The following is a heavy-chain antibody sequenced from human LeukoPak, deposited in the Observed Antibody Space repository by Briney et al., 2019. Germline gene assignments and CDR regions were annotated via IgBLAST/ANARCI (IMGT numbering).Heavy chain of an antibody. CDR1: GVSISSNNW. Sequence: SGTLSLTCAVSGVSISSNNWWSWVRQPPGKGLEWIGEIYHSGGTNRNPSLKSRVTISVGKSKNHFSLQLSSVTAADTAVYYCAGAPYGDYYFDYWGQGTLVTVSS. V-gene: IGHV4-4*02. J-gene: IGHJ4*02. CDR2: IYHSGGT. CDR3: AGAPYGDYYFDY. D-gene: IGHD4-17*01.